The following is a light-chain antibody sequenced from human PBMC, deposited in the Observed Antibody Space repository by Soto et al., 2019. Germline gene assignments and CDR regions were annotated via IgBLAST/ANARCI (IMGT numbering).Light chain of an antibody. Sequence: QSVLTQPASVSGSPGQSITISCTGTSSDVGSYNLVSWYQQHPGKAPKLMIYEVSKRPSGVSNRFSGSKSGSTASLTISGLQAEDEADYYCCSYVSSSSPYVFGTGTKLTVL. CDR3: CSYVSSSSPYV. CDR1: SSDVGSYNL. J-gene: IGLJ1*01. CDR2: EVS. V-gene: IGLV2-23*02.